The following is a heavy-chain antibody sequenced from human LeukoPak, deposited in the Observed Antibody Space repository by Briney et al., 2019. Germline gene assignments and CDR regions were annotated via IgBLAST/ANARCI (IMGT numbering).Heavy chain of an antibody. Sequence: SETLSLTCTVSGGSISSSSYYWGWIRQPPGKGLEWIENIYYSGSTYYNPSLKSRVTISVDTSKNQFSLKLSSVTAADTAVYYCARRPYYGSGEETFDPWGQGTLVTVSS. CDR1: GGSISSSSYY. V-gene: IGHV4-39*01. J-gene: IGHJ5*02. CDR2: IYYSGST. D-gene: IGHD3-10*01. CDR3: ARRPYYGSGEETFDP.